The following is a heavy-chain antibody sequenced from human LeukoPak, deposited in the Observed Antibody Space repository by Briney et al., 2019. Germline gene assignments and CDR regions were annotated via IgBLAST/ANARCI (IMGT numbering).Heavy chain of an antibody. V-gene: IGHV3-48*02. CDR1: GFTFSSYS. CDR3: ARNAGTHYYGSGRDY. CDR2: ISSSSSTI. J-gene: IGHJ4*02. D-gene: IGHD3-10*01. Sequence: GGSLRLSCAASGFTFSSYSMNWVRQAPGKGLEWVSYISSSSSTIYYAGSVKGRFTISRDNAKNSLYLQMNSLRDEDTAVYYCARNAGTHYYGSGRDYWGQGTLVTVSS.